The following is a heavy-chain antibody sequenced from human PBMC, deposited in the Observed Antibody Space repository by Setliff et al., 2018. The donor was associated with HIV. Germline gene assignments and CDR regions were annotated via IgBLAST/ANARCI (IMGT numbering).Heavy chain of an antibody. V-gene: IGHV3-48*01. CDR3: ARRYCGGNSCPVNWFDP. J-gene: IGHJ5*02. CDR2: ISPSSSTL. CDR1: GLTFSSYS. Sequence: GGSLRLSCVASGLTFSSYSMNWVRQAPGKGLEWVSYISPSSSTLYYADSVKGRFTISRDNAKNSLYLQMNSLRAEDTAVYYCARRYCGGNSCPVNWFDPWGQGTLVTVSS. D-gene: IGHD2-15*01.